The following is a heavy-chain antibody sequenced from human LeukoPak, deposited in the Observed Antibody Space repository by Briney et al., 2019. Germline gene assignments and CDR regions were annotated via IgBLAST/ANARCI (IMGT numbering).Heavy chain of an antibody. CDR2: ISSGGTTI. CDR3: ARGDYGGDYFDS. V-gene: IGHV3-48*03. CDR1: GFTFSNYA. D-gene: IGHD4-23*01. Sequence: GGSLRLSCAASGFTFSNYALNWVRQAPGKGLEWVSYISSGGTTIYYADSVKGRFTFSRDNAKNSLYLQMNSLRAEDTAVYYCARGDYGGDYFDSWGQGTLVTVSS. J-gene: IGHJ4*02.